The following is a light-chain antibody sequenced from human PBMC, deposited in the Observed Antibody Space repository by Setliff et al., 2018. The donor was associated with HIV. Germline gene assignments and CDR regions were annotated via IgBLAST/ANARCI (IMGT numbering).Light chain of an antibody. CDR1: SSNIGTYNY. J-gene: IGLJ1*01. V-gene: IGLV2-11*01. Sequence: QSALTQPRSVSGSPGQSVTITCTGISSNIGTYNYVSWYQQHPGKAPKLMIYDVTKRPSGVPDRFSGSKSGNTASLTISGLQTEDEADYYCCSYAGSSVSYVFGTGTKVTVL. CDR3: CSYAGSSVSYV. CDR2: DVT.